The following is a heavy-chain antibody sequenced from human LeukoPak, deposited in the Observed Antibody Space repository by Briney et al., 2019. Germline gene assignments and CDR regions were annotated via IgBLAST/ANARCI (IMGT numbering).Heavy chain of an antibody. CDR1: GFTLSIYA. J-gene: IGHJ3*02. CDR2: ISRSGSYI. Sequence: GGSLRLSCAASGFTLSIYAMNWVRQAPGKGLEWVSSISRSGSYIFFADSVKGRFSISRDNAKNSLYLQMNSLRAEDTAVYYCARGEGYYDSSGYYLPAFDIWGQGTMVTVSS. V-gene: IGHV3-21*01. CDR3: ARGEGYYDSSGYYLPAFDI. D-gene: IGHD3-22*01.